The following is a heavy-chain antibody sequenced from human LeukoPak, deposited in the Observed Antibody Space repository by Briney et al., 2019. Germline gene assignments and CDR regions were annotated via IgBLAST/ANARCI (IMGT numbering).Heavy chain of an antibody. D-gene: IGHD3-10*01. V-gene: IGHV3-30*04. CDR2: ISYDGSNK. CDR3: ARSMVRGAPWWVWFDP. CDR1: GFTFSSYA. Sequence: PGGSLRLSCAASGFTFSSYAMHWVRQAPGKGLEWVAVISYDGSNKYYADSVKGRFTISRDNSKNTLYLQMNSLRAEDTAVYYCARSMVRGAPWWVWFDPWGQGTLVTVSS. J-gene: IGHJ5*02.